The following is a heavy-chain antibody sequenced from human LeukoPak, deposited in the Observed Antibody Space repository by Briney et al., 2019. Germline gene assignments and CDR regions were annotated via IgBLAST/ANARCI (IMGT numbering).Heavy chain of an antibody. J-gene: IGHJ4*02. D-gene: IGHD5-18*01. Sequence: SETLSLTCTVSGGSISTYYWSWIRQPAGKGLEWIGGIYTSGSTNYNPSLKSRVTMSVDTSKNQFSLKLSSVTAADTAVYYCAASLHWIQLWDPLSYWGQGTLVTVSS. CDR2: IYTSGST. V-gene: IGHV4-4*07. CDR3: AASLHWIQLWDPLSY. CDR1: GGSISTYY.